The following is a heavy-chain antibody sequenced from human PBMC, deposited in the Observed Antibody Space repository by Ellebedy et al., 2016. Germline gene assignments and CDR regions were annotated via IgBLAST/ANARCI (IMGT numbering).Heavy chain of an antibody. CDR3: AKDQGGCGGDCYIFDS. J-gene: IGHJ4*02. V-gene: IGHV3-30*18. CDR2: LSYDGRIK. CDR1: GFTFSSVG. Sequence: GESLKISXEGSGFTFSSVGLHWVRQAPGKGLEWVASLSYDGRIKYYGDSVRGRFTISRDNSKNTLYLQMESPRAEDTGLYYCAKDQGGCGGDCYIFDSWGQGTQVTVSS. D-gene: IGHD2-21*02.